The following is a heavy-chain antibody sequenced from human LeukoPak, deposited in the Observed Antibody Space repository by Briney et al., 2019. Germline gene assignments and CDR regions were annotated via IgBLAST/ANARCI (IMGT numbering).Heavy chain of an antibody. CDR2: IYSGGST. D-gene: IGHD6-13*01. CDR3: ARSRVWRGPAAFDY. V-gene: IGHV3-53*01. J-gene: IGHJ4*02. Sequence: GSLRLSCAASGFTVSSNYMSGVRQAPGKGLEWVSVIYSGGSTYYADPVKGRFTISRDNSKNTLYLQMNSLRAEDTAVYYCARSRVWRGPAAFDYWGQGTLVTVSS. CDR1: GFTVSSNY.